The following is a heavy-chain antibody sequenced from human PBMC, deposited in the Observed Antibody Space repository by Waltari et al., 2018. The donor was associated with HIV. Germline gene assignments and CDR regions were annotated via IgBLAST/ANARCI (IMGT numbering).Heavy chain of an antibody. V-gene: IGHV4-39*01. CDR3: ARHSGPYVHHFDY. J-gene: IGHJ2*01. CDR2: FYYRGRS. Sequence: LQLQESGPGLVKPSETLSPTCPVSGGPLRSTKYDWGWIRQTPGKGLEWIGPFYYRGRSYNNPSFKSRLNMSIDTSTNRFSLILTSVTAADTALYYCARHSGPYVHHFDYWGRGTLVTVS. D-gene: IGHD3-10*01. CDR1: GGPLRSTKYD.